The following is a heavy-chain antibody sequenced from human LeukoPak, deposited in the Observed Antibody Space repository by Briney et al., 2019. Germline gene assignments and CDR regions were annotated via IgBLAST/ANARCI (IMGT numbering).Heavy chain of an antibody. CDR3: ARTVSGYPPSAEYFQH. CDR2: IYYSGST. J-gene: IGHJ1*01. V-gene: IGHV4-39*01. D-gene: IGHD3-22*01. CDR1: GGSISSSSYY. Sequence: TETLSLTCTVSGGSISSSSYYWGWIRQPPGKGLEWTGSIYYSGSTYYNPSLKSRVTISVDTSKNQFSLKLSSVTAADTAVYYCARTVSGYPPSAEYFQHWGQGTLVTVSS.